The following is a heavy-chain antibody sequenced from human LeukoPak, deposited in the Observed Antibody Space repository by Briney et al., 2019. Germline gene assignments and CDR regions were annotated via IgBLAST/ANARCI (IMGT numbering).Heavy chain of an antibody. J-gene: IGHJ4*02. CDR2: IYYSGST. D-gene: IGHD6-13*01. Sequence: SETLSLTCTVSGGSTSSFYWSWIRQPPGKGLEWIGYIYYSGSTNYNPSLKSRVTISVDTSKNQFSLKLTSVTAADTAVYYCARRIAAAGPFDYWGQGTLVTVSS. CDR3: ARRIAAAGPFDY. CDR1: GGSTSSFY. V-gene: IGHV4-59*01.